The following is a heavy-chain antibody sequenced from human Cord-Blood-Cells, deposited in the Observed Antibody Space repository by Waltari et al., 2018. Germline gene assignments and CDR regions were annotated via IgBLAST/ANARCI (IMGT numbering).Heavy chain of an antibody. Sequence: EVQLVASGGGLIQPGGSLSLSCAASGFPHSRHYMTWVRQAPGKGLEWVSVIDSGGSTYYADSVKGRFTISRDNSKNTLYLQMNSLRAEDTAVYYCARGDYDSSGYYFDYWGQGTLVTVSS. CDR1: GFPHSRHY. CDR3: ARGDYDSSGYYFDY. CDR2: IDSGGST. D-gene: IGHD3-22*01. J-gene: IGHJ4*02. V-gene: IGHV3-53*01.